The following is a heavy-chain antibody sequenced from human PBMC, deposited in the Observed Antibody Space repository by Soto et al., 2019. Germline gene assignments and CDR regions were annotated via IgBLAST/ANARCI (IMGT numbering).Heavy chain of an antibody. Sequence: GGSLRLSCAASGFTFSSYDMNWVRQAPGKGLEWISYITSSSSTIYYAASVKGRFTISRDNAKNSLYLQMNSLRDDDTSVYYCARAPYGYVYWGQGTLVTVSS. V-gene: IGHV3-48*02. D-gene: IGHD5-18*01. CDR2: ITSSSSTI. CDR1: GFTFSSYD. CDR3: ARAPYGYVY. J-gene: IGHJ4*02.